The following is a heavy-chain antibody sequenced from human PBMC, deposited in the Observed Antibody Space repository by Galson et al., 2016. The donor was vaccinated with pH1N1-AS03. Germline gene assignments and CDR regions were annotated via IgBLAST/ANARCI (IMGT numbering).Heavy chain of an antibody. J-gene: IGHJ3*02. CDR2: ISISGNYT. CDR1: GFTLRSYA. D-gene: IGHD2-21*01. Sequence: SLRLSCAASGFTLRSYAMTWVRQAPGKGLEWVSAISISGNYTYYAASVKGRFTISRDGSKNTLYLQMNGLRGEDTAVYYCTKEYLTSTAVIARDGLDIWGQGTMVTVSS. CDR3: TKEYLTSTAVIARDGLDI. V-gene: IGHV3-23*01.